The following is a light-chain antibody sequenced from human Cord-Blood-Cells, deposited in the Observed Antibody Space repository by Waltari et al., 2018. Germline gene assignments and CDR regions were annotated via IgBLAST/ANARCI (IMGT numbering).Light chain of an antibody. CDR3: SSYTSSSTLV. V-gene: IGLV2-14*01. J-gene: IGLJ2*01. Sequence: QSALTQPASVSGSPGQSITISCTGTSSDVGGYNYVSWYQQHPGKAPKLMFYDVSKRPSGVSNRFSGSKSGNTASLTISGLQAEDEADYYCSSYTSSSTLVVGGGTKLTVL. CDR2: DVS. CDR1: SSDVGGYNY.